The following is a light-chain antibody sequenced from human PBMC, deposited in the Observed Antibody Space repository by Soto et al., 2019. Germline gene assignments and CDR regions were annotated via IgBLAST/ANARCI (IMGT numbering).Light chain of an antibody. CDR3: QHYNNWPPLT. V-gene: IGKV3-15*01. Sequence: EIVMTQSPATLSVSPGERATLSCRASQSVSSNLAWYQQKPGQAPRLLIYGASTRATGIPARFSGSGSGTESTLTISSLQSEDFAVYYCQHYNNWPPLTFGGATNVDLK. CDR1: QSVSSN. CDR2: GAS. J-gene: IGKJ4*01.